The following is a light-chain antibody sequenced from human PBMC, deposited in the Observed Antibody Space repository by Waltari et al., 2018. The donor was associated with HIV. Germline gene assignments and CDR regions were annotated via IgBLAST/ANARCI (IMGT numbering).Light chain of an antibody. CDR1: RSHIGSNT. V-gene: IGLV1-44*01. CDR3: AAWDDSLNGHYV. J-gene: IGLJ1*01. CDR2: SNN. Sequence: QSVLTQPPSASGTPGQRVTIPCSGSRSHIGSNTVNWYQQLPGTAPKLLLYSNNQRPSGVPDRFSGSKSGTSASLAISGLQSEDEADYYCAAWDDSLNGHYVFGTGTKVTVL.